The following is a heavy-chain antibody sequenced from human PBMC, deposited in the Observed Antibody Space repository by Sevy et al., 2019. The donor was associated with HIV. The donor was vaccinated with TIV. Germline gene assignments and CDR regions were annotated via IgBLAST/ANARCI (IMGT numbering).Heavy chain of an antibody. J-gene: IGHJ4*02. CDR3: ATTNDYYDSSGYPFDY. Sequence: ASVKVSCKVSGYTLNEFSMHWVRQAPGKGLEWMTTFDPEDGDPEDGKTIYAQKFLGRVTLTEDTSTDTAYTELSSLRSEDTAVYYCATTNDYYDSSGYPFDYWGQGTLVTVSS. V-gene: IGHV1-24*01. CDR2: FDPEDGDPEDGKT. D-gene: IGHD3-22*01. CDR1: GYTLNEFS.